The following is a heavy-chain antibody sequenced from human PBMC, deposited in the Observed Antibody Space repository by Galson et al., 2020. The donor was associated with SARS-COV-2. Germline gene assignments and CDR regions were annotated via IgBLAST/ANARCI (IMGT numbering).Heavy chain of an antibody. CDR1: GGSISSSNW. V-gene: IGHV4-4*02. J-gene: IGHJ3*02. Sequence: SETLSLTCAVSGGSISSSNWWNWVRQPPGKGLEWIGEIYHSGSGYYNPSLKSRVAISVDKPKNHLSLSLNSVTAADTAVYYCARGRGSSPADGFDIWGQGTMVTVSS. D-gene: IGHD3-10*01. CDR2: IYHSGSG. CDR3: ARGRGSSPADGFDI.